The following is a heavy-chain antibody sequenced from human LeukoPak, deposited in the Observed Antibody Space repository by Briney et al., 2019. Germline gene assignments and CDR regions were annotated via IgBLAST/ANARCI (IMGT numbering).Heavy chain of an antibody. CDR3: ASSNWLRDANFDF. CDR2: IYNNGRT. J-gene: IGHJ4*02. D-gene: IGHD5-12*01. V-gene: IGHV4-4*07. CDR1: GGSISSYY. Sequence: SETLSLTCTVSGGSISSYYWNWIRQPAGKGLEWIGRIYNNGRTNYNPSLKSRVTISVETSKNQFSLRLSSVTAMDTAVYYCASSNWLRDANFDFWGQGTLVTVSS.